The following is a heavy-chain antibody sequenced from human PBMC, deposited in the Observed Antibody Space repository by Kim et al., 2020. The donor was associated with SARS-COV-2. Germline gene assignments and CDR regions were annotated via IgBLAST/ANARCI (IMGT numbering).Heavy chain of an antibody. CDR3: ARHGLGTIDY. V-gene: IGHV4-34*01. CDR2: INHSGST. Sequence: SETLSLTCAVYGGSFSGYYWSWIRQPPGKGLEWIGEINHSGSTNYNPSLKSRVTISVDTSKNQFSLKLSSVTAADTAVYYCARHGLGTIDYWGQGTLVTVSS. CDR1: GGSFSGYY. D-gene: IGHD1-1*01. J-gene: IGHJ4*02.